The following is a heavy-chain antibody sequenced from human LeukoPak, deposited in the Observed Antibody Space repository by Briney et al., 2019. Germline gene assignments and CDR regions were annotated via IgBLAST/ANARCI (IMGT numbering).Heavy chain of an antibody. CDR3: AREVRGTDLVLDY. Sequence: SETLCLTCAVCGGSFSGYYWSWIRQPPGKGLEWIGYIYYSGSTYYNPSLKSRVTISVDTSKNQFSLKLSSVTAADTAVYYCAREVRGTDLVLDYWGQGTLVTVSS. V-gene: IGHV4-31*11. D-gene: IGHD3-10*01. J-gene: IGHJ4*02. CDR2: IYYSGST. CDR1: GGSFSGYY.